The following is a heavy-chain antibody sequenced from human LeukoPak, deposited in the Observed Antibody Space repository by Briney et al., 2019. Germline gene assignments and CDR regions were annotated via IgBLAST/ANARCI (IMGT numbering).Heavy chain of an antibody. Sequence: PGGSLRLSCAPSGFTFSDHYMDWVRQTPGKGLEWVGRIINKANTYTTEYAASVKGRFTISRDDSKNSLFLQMNTLKTDDTAVYYCVRGSGSGFDYWGQGTLVTVSS. CDR2: IINKANTYTT. V-gene: IGHV3-72*01. D-gene: IGHD3-22*01. CDR1: GFTFSDHY. CDR3: VRGSGSGFDY. J-gene: IGHJ4*02.